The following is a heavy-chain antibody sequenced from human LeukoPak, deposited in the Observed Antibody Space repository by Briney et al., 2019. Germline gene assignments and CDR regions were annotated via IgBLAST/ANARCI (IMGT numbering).Heavy chain of an antibody. Sequence: GGSLRLSCAASGFTFSTYGMHWVRQAPGTGLEWVAFIRSDGSIKYYADSVKGRFTISRDNSKNTLYVQMNSLRAEDTAVYYCAKALGPAMVRGVIDYWGQGTLVAVSS. CDR2: IRSDGSIK. CDR1: GFTFSTYG. CDR3: AKALGPAMVRGVIDY. J-gene: IGHJ4*02. D-gene: IGHD3-10*01. V-gene: IGHV3-30*02.